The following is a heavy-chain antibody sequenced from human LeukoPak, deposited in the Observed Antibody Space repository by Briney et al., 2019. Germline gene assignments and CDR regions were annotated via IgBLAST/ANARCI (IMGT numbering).Heavy chain of an antibody. CDR3: ARRGWVSGGYYFDY. CDR1: GGSISSSSYY. Sequence: PSETLSLTCTVSGGSISSSSYYWGWIRQPPGKGLEWIESIYYSGSTYYNPSLKSRVTISVDTSKNQFSLKLSSVTAADTAVYYCARRGWVSGGYYFDYWGQGTLVTVSS. V-gene: IGHV4-39*01. J-gene: IGHJ4*02. D-gene: IGHD1-26*01. CDR2: IYYSGST.